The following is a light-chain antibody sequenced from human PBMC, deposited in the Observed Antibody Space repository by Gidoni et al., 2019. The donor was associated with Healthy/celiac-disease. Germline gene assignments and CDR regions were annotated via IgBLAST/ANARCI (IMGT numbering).Light chain of an antibody. CDR2: AAS. V-gene: IGKV1-39*01. J-gene: IGKJ3*01. Sequence: DIQMTQSPSSLPASVGDRVTITCRASQSISSYLNWYQQKPGKAPKLLIYAASSLQSGVPSRFSGSGSVTDFTLTISSLQPEDFATYYCQQSYSTPRTFGPGTKSGYQ. CDR1: QSISSY. CDR3: QQSYSTPRT.